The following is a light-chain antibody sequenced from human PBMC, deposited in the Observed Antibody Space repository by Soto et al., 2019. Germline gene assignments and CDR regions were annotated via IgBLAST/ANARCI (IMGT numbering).Light chain of an antibody. V-gene: IGKV1-5*01. CDR3: QQYNSYFLYT. CDR1: QSISSW. J-gene: IGKJ2*01. CDR2: DAS. Sequence: DIQMTQSPSTLSASVGDRVTITCRASQSISSWWAWYQQKPGKAPKLLIYDASSLESGVPSRFSGSGSGTEFTLTISSLQPDDFVTYYCQQYNSYFLYTFGQGTKLEIK.